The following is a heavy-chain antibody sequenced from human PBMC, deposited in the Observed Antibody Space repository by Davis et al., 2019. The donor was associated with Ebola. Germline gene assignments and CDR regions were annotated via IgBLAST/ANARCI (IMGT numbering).Heavy chain of an antibody. V-gene: IGHV3-30*18. J-gene: IGHJ4*02. CDR1: GFTFSSYG. D-gene: IGHD2-2*02. CDR3: AKDRRIVVVPAAIALDY. CDR2: ISYDGSNK. Sequence: GESLKTSCAASGFTFSSYGMHWVRQAPGKGLEWVAVISYDGSNKYYADSVKGRFTISRDNSKNTLYLQMNSLRAEDTAVYYCAKDRRIVVVPAAIALDYWGQGTLVTVSS.